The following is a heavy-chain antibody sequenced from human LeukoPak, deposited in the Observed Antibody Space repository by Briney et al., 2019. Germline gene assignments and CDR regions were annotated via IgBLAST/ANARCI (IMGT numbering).Heavy chain of an antibody. CDR3: ARDAPGNTALDY. CDR1: GGTFSSYA. J-gene: IGHJ4*02. Sequence: VASVKVSCKASGGTFSSYAISWVRQAPGQGLEWMGGIIPIFGTANYAQKFQGRVTITTDESTSTAYMELSSLRSEDTAVYYCARDAPGNTALDYWGQGTLVTVSS. V-gene: IGHV1-69*05. D-gene: IGHD5-18*01. CDR2: IIPIFGTA.